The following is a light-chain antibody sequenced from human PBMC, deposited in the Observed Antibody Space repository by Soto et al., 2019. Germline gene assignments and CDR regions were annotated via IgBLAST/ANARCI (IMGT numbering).Light chain of an antibody. CDR2: GDN. V-gene: IGLV1-40*01. CDR1: TSNIGAPYD. CDR3: QSYDISLSGYV. Sequence: QSVLTQPPSVSGAPGQRVSISCTGSTSNIGAPYDVHWYQHLPGAAPKLLIYGDNNRPSGVPDRFSGSKSGTSASLAITSLQAEDEADYYCQSYDISLSGYVFGTGTKVTVL. J-gene: IGLJ1*01.